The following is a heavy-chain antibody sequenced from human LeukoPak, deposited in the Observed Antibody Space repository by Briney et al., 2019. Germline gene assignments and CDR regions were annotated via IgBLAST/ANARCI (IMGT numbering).Heavy chain of an antibody. CDR2: MYLSGTT. CDR1: GDSINSLDL. J-gene: IGHJ4*02. V-gene: IGHV4-4*02. D-gene: IGHD3-22*01. CDR3: AGLVGRYSSGLYYYYFDY. Sequence: SGTLSLTCTVSGDSINSLDLWSWVRQPPGKGLEWIGEMYLSGTTHSNPSVKSRVTILIDKSKNQFFLNLSSVTAADTAVYYCAGLVGRYSSGLYYYYFDYWGQGTLVTVSS.